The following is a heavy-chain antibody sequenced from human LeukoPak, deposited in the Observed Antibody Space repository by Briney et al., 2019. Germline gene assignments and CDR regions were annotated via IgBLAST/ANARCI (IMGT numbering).Heavy chain of an antibody. CDR2: INAGNGNT. CDR3: ARDPIGSRWPYYFDF. Sequence: ASVNVSCKASGYTFTTYAMHWVRQAPGQRLEWMGWINAGNGNTKYSQKFQARGTITRDTSASTAYMELSSLRSEDTAVYYCARDPIGSRWPYYFDFWGQGTLVTVSS. D-gene: IGHD6-13*01. V-gene: IGHV1-3*01. CDR1: GYTFTTYA. J-gene: IGHJ4*02.